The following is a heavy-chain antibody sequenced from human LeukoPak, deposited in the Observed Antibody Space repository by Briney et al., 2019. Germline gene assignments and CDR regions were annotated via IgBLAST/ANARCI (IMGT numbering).Heavy chain of an antibody. CDR3: ARQHDSYYYYYIDV. J-gene: IGHJ6*03. CDR1: GYSISNNYY. Sequence: SETLSLTCAVSGYSISNNYYWVWIRQPPGRGLEWIGSLYHSDSAYYNMSLRSRVSMSVDTSKNQFSLTLSFVTAADTAVYYCARQHDSYYYYYIDVWGSGTTVTVSS. CDR2: LYHSDSA. V-gene: IGHV4-38-2*01.